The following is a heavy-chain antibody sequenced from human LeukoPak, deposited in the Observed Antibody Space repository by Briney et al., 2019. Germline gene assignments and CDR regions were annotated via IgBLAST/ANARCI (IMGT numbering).Heavy chain of an antibody. CDR3: ARGIGGSSWYYYFDY. CDR2: IIPIFGTA. CDR1: GGTFSSYA. V-gene: IGHV1-69*05. Sequence: SVKVSCKPSGGTFSSYAISWVRQAPGQGLEWMGRIIPIFGTANYAQKFQGRVTITTDESTSTAYMELSSLRSEDTAVYYCARGIGGSSWYYYFDYWGQGTLVTVSS. J-gene: IGHJ4*02. D-gene: IGHD6-13*01.